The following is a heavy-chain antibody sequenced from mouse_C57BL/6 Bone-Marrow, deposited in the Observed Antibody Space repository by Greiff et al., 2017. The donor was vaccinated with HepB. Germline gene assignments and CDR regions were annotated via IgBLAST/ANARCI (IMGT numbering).Heavy chain of an antibody. CDR2: IYPRDGST. Sequence: QVQLQQSGPELVKPGASVKLSCKASGYTFTSYDINWVKQRPGQGLEWIGWIYPRDGSTKYNEKFKGKATLTVDTSSSTAYMELHSLTSEDSAVYFCARYPLITTVVAPYWYFDVWGTGTTVTVSS. J-gene: IGHJ1*03. V-gene: IGHV1-85*01. CDR1: GYTFTSYD. CDR3: ARYPLITTVVAPYWYFDV. D-gene: IGHD1-1*01.